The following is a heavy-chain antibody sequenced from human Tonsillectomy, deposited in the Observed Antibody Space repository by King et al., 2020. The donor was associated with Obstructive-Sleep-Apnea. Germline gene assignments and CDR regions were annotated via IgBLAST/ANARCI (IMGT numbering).Heavy chain of an antibody. CDR3: AGVPSDDKGWYGCDS. CDR1: GFPFSSYS. J-gene: IGHJ4*02. V-gene: IGHV3-21*01. CDR2: ISSRSTYI. D-gene: IGHD6-19*01. Sequence: VQLVESGGGLVKPGGSLRLSCAVSGFPFSSYSMNWVRQAPGKGLEWVSSISSRSTYIYYAASVKGRFTISRDNAKNSLYLQMNSLRAEDTAVYYCAGVPSDDKGWYGCDSWGQGTLVSVSS.